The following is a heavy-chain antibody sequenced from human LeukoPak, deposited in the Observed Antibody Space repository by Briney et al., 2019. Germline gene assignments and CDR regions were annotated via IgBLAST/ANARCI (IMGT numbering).Heavy chain of an antibody. Sequence: ASVKVSCKASGYTFTSYGISWVRQAPGQGLEWMGWSSAYNGNTNYAQKLQGRVTMTTDTSTSTAYMELRSLRSDDTAVYYCARDVLRFLEWLPRLDYWGQGTLVTVSS. CDR2: SSAYNGNT. V-gene: IGHV1-18*01. D-gene: IGHD3-3*01. CDR3: ARDVLRFLEWLPRLDY. J-gene: IGHJ4*02. CDR1: GYTFTSYG.